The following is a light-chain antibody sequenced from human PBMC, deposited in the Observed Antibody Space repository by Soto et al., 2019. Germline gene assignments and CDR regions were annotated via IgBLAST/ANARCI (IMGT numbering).Light chain of an antibody. V-gene: IGLV2-11*01. Sequence: QSALTQPRSVSGSPGQSVTISCTGTSSDVGGYDYVSWYQQHPGKAPELMLYDVSKRPSGVPDRFSGSKSGYTASLTISGLQAEDEADYYCCSSGGSPTYVFGTGTKVTVL. CDR3: CSSGGSPTYV. CDR2: DVS. J-gene: IGLJ1*01. CDR1: SSDVGGYDY.